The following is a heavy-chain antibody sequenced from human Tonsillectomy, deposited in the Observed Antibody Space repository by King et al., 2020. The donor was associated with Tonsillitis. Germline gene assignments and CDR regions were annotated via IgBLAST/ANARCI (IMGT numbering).Heavy chain of an antibody. CDR1: GFTFGDYA. V-gene: IGHV3-49*04. J-gene: IGHJ4*02. D-gene: IGHD1-14*01. Sequence: VQLVESGGGLVQPGRSLRLSCTASGFTFGDYAMNWVRQAPGKGLEWVGFIRSNAYGGTTEYAASVKGRFTISRDDSKSIAYLHVNSLKTEDTAVYYCNRDMETGVEGVVPLDSWGQGTLVTVSS. CDR3: NRDMETGVEGVVPLDS. CDR2: IRSNAYGGTT.